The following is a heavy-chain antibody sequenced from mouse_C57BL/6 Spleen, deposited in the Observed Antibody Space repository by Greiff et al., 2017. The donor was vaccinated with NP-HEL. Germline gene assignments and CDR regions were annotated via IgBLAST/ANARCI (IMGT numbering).Heavy chain of an antibody. J-gene: IGHJ3*01. D-gene: IGHD1-1*01. CDR3: ARRASYYGSSPWFAY. CDR2: INPNNGGT. V-gene: IGHV1-26*01. CDR1: GYTFTDYY. Sequence: EVQLQQSGPELVKPGASVKISCKASGYTFTDYYMNWVKQSHGKSLEWIGDINPNNGGTSYNQKFKGKATLTVDKSSNTAYMELRSLTSEDSAVYDCARRASYYGSSPWFAYWGQGTLVTVSA.